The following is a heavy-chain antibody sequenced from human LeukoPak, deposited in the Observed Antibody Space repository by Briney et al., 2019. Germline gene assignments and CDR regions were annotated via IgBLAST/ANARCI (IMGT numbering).Heavy chain of an antibody. J-gene: IGHJ3*01. Sequence: PSETLSLTCTVSGGPIRDFYWSWIRLPPGKGLEWIGYTYYSGSTSYNPSLESRVAISVDMSKSQFSLEPSSVTAADTAIYYCTRHKRWLQFPDAFDVWGQGTMVTVSS. V-gene: IGHV4-59*08. CDR1: GGPIRDFY. D-gene: IGHD5-24*01. CDR2: TYYSGST. CDR3: TRHKRWLQFPDAFDV.